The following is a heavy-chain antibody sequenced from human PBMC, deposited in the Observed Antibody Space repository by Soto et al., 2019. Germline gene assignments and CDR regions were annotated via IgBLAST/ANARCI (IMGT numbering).Heavy chain of an antibody. V-gene: IGHV1-3*01. Sequence: ASVKVSCKASGYTLTSYAMHWVRQAPGQRLEWMGWINAGNGNTKYSQKFQGRVTITRDTSASTAYMELSSLRSEDTAVYYCARVRRYCSGGSCYSDFDYWGQGTLVTVSS. CDR2: INAGNGNT. CDR1: GYTLTSYA. CDR3: ARVRRYCSGGSCYSDFDY. D-gene: IGHD2-15*01. J-gene: IGHJ4*02.